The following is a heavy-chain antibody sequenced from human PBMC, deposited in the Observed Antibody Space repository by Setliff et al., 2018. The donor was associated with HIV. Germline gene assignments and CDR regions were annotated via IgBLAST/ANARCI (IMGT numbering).Heavy chain of an antibody. CDR1: GGSISSYY. Sequence: NPSETLSLTCTVSGGSISSYYWSWIRQPPGKGLEWIGYIYYSGSPNYNPSLKSRVTISVDTSKNQFSLKLSSVIAADTAVYYCARDPSDYLFDLWGQGTLVTVSS. CDR3: ARDPSDYLFDL. J-gene: IGHJ4*02. D-gene: IGHD5-12*01. CDR2: IYYSGSP. V-gene: IGHV4-59*01.